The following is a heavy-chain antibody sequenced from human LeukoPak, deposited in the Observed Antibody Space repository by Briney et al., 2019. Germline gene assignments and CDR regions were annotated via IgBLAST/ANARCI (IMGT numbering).Heavy chain of an antibody. V-gene: IGHV4-34*01. CDR2: INYSGYT. CDR3: ARLSVVPAAIPGMDV. CDR1: GGSLRGYY. Sequence: PSETVSLTCAFYGGSLRGYYWRWIRQPPAKGLEGIGEINYSGYTNHNPSLKSRVTISVDTSKTQFSLKLSSVAAADTAVYYCARLSVVPAAIPGMDVWGQGTTVTVSS. J-gene: IGHJ6*02. D-gene: IGHD2-2*01.